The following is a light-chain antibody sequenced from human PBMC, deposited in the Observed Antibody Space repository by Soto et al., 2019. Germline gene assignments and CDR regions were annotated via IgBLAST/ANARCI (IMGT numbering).Light chain of an antibody. J-gene: IGKJ1*01. CDR3: MQSLQLPPT. CDR2: EVS. Sequence: DIVMTQSPLSLPVTPGEPASISCRSSQSLLHSNGYNYLEWYLQKPGQPPQLLLYEVSNRFSGVPDRFSGSGSGTDFTLKISRVEAEDVGVYYCMQSLQLPPTFGQGTKVDIK. CDR1: QSLLHSNGYNY. V-gene: IGKV2D-29*01.